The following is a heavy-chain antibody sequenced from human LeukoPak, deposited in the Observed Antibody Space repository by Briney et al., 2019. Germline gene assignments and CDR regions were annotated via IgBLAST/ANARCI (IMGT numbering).Heavy chain of an antibody. CDR3: ARDRYGSGSSPVFYYYMDV. D-gene: IGHD3-10*01. CDR1: GYTFTGYY. V-gene: IGHV1-2*02. CDR2: INPNSGGT. Sequence: ASVKVSCKASGYTFTGYYMHWVRQAPGQGLEWMGWINPNSGGTSYAQKFQGRVTMTRDTSTSTVYMELSSLRSEDTAVYYCARDRYGSGSSPVFYYYMDVWGKGTTVTISS. J-gene: IGHJ6*03.